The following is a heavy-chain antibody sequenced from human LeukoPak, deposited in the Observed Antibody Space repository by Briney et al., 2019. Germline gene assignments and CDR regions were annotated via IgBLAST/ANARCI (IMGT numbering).Heavy chain of an antibody. D-gene: IGHD3-22*01. Sequence: GASVKVSCKASGYTFTSYAMNWVRQAPGQGLEWMGWISAYNGNTNYAQKLQGRVTMTTDTSTSTAYMELRSLRSDDTAVYYCARDRITMIVLGDYWGQGTLVTVSS. CDR2: ISAYNGNT. CDR1: GYTFTSYA. CDR3: ARDRITMIVLGDY. J-gene: IGHJ4*02. V-gene: IGHV1-18*01.